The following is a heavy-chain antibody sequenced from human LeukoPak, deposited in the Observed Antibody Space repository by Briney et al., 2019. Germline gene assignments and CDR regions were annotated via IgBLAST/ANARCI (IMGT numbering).Heavy chain of an antibody. CDR1: GAYLSSYY. V-gene: IGHV4-59*01. CDR3: ASLTTRYYFMDV. CDR2: INYGGTT. D-gene: IGHD4-11*01. J-gene: IGHJ6*03. Sequence: SETLSLTCTVSGAYLSSYYWTWIRQSPGKGLEWIGYINYGGTTNYSPSLKSRVIISVDTDKNKFSLKMSTVTAADAAVYYCASLTTRYYFMDVWGKGATVTVSS.